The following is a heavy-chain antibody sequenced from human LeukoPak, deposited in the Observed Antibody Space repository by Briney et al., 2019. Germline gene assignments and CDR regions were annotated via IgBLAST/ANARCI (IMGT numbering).Heavy chain of an antibody. CDR2: ISSSSSYI. Sequence: GGSLRLSCAASGFTFSSYSMNWARQAPGKGLEWVSSISSSSSYIYYADSVKGRFTISRDNAKNSLYLQMNSLRAEDTAVYYCAKGRAIEAFDIWGQGTMVTVSS. J-gene: IGHJ3*02. CDR3: AKGRAIEAFDI. V-gene: IGHV3-21*01. D-gene: IGHD3-22*01. CDR1: GFTFSSYS.